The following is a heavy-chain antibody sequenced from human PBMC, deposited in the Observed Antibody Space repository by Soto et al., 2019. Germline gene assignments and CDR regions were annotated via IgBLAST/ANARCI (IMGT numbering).Heavy chain of an antibody. CDR3: AIIMTGYYSPFDY. J-gene: IGHJ4*02. CDR1: GFTFSSYW. V-gene: IGHV3-23*01. Sequence: GGSLRLSCAASGFTFSSYWMSWVRQAPGKGLEWVSAISGSGGSTYYADSVRGRFIISTDNSKNTLCLQMNSLRAEDTAVYYCAIIMTGYYSPFDYWGQGTLVTVSS. CDR2: ISGSGGST. D-gene: IGHD3-9*01.